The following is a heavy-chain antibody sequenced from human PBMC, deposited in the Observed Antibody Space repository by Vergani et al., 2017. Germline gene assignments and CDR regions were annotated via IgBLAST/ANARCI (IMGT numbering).Heavy chain of an antibody. CDR3: AIGTYYYDSSGYYLDY. Sequence: QVQLVQSGSEVRKPGASVKVSCQVSGYSLTELTIHWVRQAPGKGLEWLGGFDPEHGEVTFAHHIQGRGTMTEGRSTDTAYMELSSLRPEDTALYSCAIGTYYYDSSGYYLDYWGQGTLVTVSS. CDR1: GYSLTELT. J-gene: IGHJ4*03. D-gene: IGHD3-22*01. CDR2: FDPEHGEV. V-gene: IGHV1-24*01.